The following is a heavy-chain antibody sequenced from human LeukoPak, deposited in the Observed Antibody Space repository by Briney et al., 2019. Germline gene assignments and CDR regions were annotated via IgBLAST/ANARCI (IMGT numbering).Heavy chain of an antibody. CDR3: ARDRFGVAARSVGNDY. V-gene: IGHV1-2*06. CDR1: GYTFTGYY. D-gene: IGHD6-6*01. CDR2: INPNSGGT. J-gene: IGHJ4*02. Sequence: ASVKVSCKASGYTFTGYYMHWVRQAPGQGLEWMGRINPNSGGTNYAQKFQGRVTMTRDTSISTAYMELSRLRSDDTAVYYCARDRFGVAARSVGNDYWGQGTLVTVSS.